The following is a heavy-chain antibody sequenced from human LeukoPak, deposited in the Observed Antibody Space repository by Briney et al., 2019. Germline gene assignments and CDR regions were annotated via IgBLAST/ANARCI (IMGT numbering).Heavy chain of an antibody. CDR3: AQNYVWGSYPHY. J-gene: IGHJ4*02. D-gene: IGHD3-16*02. V-gene: IGHV4-59*12. CDR2: IYYIGST. Sequence: SETLSLTCTVSGGSISSYYWSWIRQPPGKGLEWIGYIYYIGSTNYNPSLRSRVTISVDTSKNQFSLKLSSVTAADTAVYYCAQNYVWGSYPHYWGQGTLVTVSS. CDR1: GGSISSYY.